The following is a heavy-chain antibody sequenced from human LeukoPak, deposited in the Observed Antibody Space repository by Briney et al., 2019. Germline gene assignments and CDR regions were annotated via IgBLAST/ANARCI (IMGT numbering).Heavy chain of an antibody. J-gene: IGHJ6*02. Sequence: PSETLSLTCTVSGGSISSYYWSWIRQPPGKGLEWIGFIYYSGSTNYNPSLKSRVTISVDTSKVQFSRKLSSVTAADTAVYYCARGPSPYYYGMDVWGQGTTVTVSS. V-gene: IGHV4-59*01. CDR2: IYYSGST. CDR1: GGSISSYY. CDR3: ARGPSPYYYGMDV.